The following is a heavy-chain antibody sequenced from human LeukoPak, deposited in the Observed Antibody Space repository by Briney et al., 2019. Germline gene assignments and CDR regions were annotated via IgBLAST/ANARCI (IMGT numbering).Heavy chain of an antibody. CDR2: IRYTHTGST. CDR3: ARLRHTSGYRIDF. J-gene: IGHJ4*02. V-gene: IGHV4-39*07. Sequence: SETLSLTCTVSGGSISSSSYYWGWVRQPPGKGLEWIGSIRYTHTGSTYYNPSLKSRVTMSGDTSKNQFSLKLSSVTAADTAVYYCARLRHTSGYRIDFWGQGTLVTVSS. D-gene: IGHD3-22*01. CDR1: GGSISSSSYY.